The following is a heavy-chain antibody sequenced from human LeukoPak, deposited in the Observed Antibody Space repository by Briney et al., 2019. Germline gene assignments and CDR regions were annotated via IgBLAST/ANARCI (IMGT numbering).Heavy chain of an antibody. D-gene: IGHD3-16*01. Sequence: GGSLRLSCAASGFTFSSYGMSWVRQAPGKGLEWVSAISGSGGSTYYADFVKGRFTISRDNSKNTLYLQMNSLRAEDTAVYYCAKWGDGYYFDYWGQGTLVTVSS. J-gene: IGHJ4*02. V-gene: IGHV3-23*01. CDR3: AKWGDGYYFDY. CDR2: ISGSGGST. CDR1: GFTFSSYG.